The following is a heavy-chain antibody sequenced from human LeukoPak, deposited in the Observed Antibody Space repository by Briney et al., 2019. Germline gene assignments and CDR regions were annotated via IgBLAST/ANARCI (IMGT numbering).Heavy chain of an antibody. CDR3: ARLSAMVRGPEDIFYFEY. V-gene: IGHV3-7*01. J-gene: IGHJ4*02. CDR1: GFSFSTYW. D-gene: IGHD3-10*01. CDR2: IRPDGSEK. Sequence: AGGPLRLSCETSGFSFSTYWMSWVRQAPGKGLEWVANIRPDGSEKYYVDSVKGRFTISRDIAKQSVFLQMTSLRVEDTAVYYCARLSAMVRGPEDIFYFEYWGLGTLVTVSS.